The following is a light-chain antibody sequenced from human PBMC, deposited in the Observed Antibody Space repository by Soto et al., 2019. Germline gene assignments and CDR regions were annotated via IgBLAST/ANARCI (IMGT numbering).Light chain of an antibody. CDR1: QSVSSSY. CDR2: GAS. J-gene: IGKJ2*01. CDR3: QQYSSSPYT. Sequence: EIVLTQSPGTLSLSPGERATLSCRASQSVSSSYLAWYQQKPGQAPRLLIYGASSRATGITDRFSGSGSGTDLTLTISRLEPEEFAVYYCQQYSSSPYTFGQGTKLEIK. V-gene: IGKV3-20*01.